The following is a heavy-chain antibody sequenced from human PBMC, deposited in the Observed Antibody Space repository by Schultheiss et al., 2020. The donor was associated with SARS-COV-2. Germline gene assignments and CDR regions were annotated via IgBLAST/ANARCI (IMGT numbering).Heavy chain of an antibody. D-gene: IGHD3-3*01. CDR1: GYTFTGYY. Sequence: ASVKVSCKASGYTFTGYYMHWVRQAPGQGLEWMGWINPNSGGTNYAQKFRGWVTMTRDTSISTAYMELSRLRSDDTAVYYCARGAVVEWLLWSSNNWFDPWGQGTLVTVSS. J-gene: IGHJ5*02. V-gene: IGHV1-2*04. CDR2: INPNSGGT. CDR3: ARGAVVEWLLWSSNNWFDP.